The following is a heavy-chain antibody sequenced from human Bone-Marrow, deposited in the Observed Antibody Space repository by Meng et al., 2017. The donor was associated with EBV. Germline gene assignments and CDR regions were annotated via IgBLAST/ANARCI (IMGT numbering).Heavy chain of an antibody. D-gene: IGHD3-10*01. CDR3: ARDVYASGTYRADP. Sequence: QGQLVQSGAEVKKPGASVKVSCKASGYTFTRYDINWVRQATGQGLEWMGWMDPNSGNTGFAQKFQGRVTVTRNTSISTAYMELSALTSEDTAVYYCARDVYASGTYRADPWGQGTLVTVSS. V-gene: IGHV1-8*01. CDR1: GYTFTRYD. J-gene: IGHJ5*02. CDR2: MDPNSGNT.